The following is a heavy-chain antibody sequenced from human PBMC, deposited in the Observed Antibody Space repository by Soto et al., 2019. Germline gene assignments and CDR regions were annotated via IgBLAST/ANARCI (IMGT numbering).Heavy chain of an antibody. CDR3: ARVCCSGGGCYHLDY. CDR1: GFSFSSYW. J-gene: IGHJ4*02. CDR2: INSDGSST. D-gene: IGHD2-15*01. V-gene: IGHV3-74*01. Sequence: GVTLRLSCSASGFSFSSYWMHWVRQAPGKGLVWVSRINSDGSSTSYADSVKGRFTISRDNAKNTLYLQMNSLRAEDTAVYYCARVCCSGGGCYHLDYWGQGT.